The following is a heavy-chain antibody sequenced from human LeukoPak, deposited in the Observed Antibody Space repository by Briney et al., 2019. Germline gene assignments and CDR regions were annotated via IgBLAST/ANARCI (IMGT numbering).Heavy chain of an antibody. CDR2: IIPIFGTA. CDR3: ARGSLWGAYYYYMDV. D-gene: IGHD3-16*01. V-gene: IGHV1-69*01. Sequence: SVKVSCKASGGTFSSYAISWVRQAPGQGLEWMGGIIPIFGTANYAQKFQGRVTITADESTSTAYMELSSLRSEGTAVYYCARGSLWGAYYYYMDVWGKGTTVTVSS. CDR1: GGTFSSYA. J-gene: IGHJ6*03.